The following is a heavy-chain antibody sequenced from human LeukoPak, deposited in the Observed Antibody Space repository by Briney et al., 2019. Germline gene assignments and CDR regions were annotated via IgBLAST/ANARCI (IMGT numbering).Heavy chain of an antibody. Sequence: PSETLSLTCTVSGGSISSRSYYWGWIRQPPGKGLGWMGCIYYSGSTYYNPSLKSRVTISVDTSKNQFSLKLSSVTAADTAVYHCARLRSGSYYYYYYYGMDVWGQGTTVTVSS. D-gene: IGHD1-26*01. CDR1: GGSISSRSYY. CDR3: ARLRSGSYYYYYYYGMDV. V-gene: IGHV4-39*01. J-gene: IGHJ6*02. CDR2: IYYSGST.